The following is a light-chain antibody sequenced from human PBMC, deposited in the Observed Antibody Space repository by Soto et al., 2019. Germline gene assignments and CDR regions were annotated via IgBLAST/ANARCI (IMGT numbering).Light chain of an antibody. CDR3: FAYAGDYTVV. CDR2: DVT. V-gene: IGLV2-11*01. Sequence: QSALTQPRSVSGSPGQSVAISCAGTSGDVGAYNYVSWYQHHPGKAPKLILYDVTQRQSGVPDRFSGSKSGNTASLTISGLQADDEADYYCFAYAGDYTVVFGGGTKLTVL. J-gene: IGLJ2*01. CDR1: SGDVGAYNY.